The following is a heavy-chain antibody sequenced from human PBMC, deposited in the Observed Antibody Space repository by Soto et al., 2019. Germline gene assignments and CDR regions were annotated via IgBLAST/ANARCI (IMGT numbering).Heavy chain of an antibody. CDR1: GFTFSSYG. Sequence: QVQLVESGGGVVQPGRSLRLSCAASGFTFSSYGMHWVRQAPGKGLEWVAVISYDGSNKYYADSVKGRFTISRDKSKNTLYLQMNSLRAEDTAVYYCAKGGLELRWYPFDAFDIWGQGTMVTVSS. J-gene: IGHJ3*02. CDR3: AKGGLELRWYPFDAFDI. CDR2: ISYDGSNK. V-gene: IGHV3-30*18. D-gene: IGHD1-7*01.